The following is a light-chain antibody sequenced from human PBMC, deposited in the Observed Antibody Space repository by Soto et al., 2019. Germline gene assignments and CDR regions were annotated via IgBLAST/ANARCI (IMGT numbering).Light chain of an antibody. CDR2: KTS. Sequence: DIQMTQSPSTLSASVGDRVTITCRSSQSISSWLAWFQQKPGKAPKLLIYKTSSLQIGVPSRFSGSGSGTEFTLTISGLQPDDFATYYCQQYDSFITFGQGTRLEIK. J-gene: IGKJ5*01. V-gene: IGKV1-5*03. CDR1: QSISSW. CDR3: QQYDSFIT.